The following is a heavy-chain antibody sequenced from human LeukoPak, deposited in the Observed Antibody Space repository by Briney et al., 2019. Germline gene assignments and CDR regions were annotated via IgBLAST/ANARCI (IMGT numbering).Heavy chain of an antibody. CDR3: ARSNQADDY. Sequence: PGGSLRLSCAASGFTFSSYWMHWVRQVPGKGLVWVSRINPGGSSTAYADSVKGRFTISRDNAENMLYLQMDSLRAEDTAVYYCARSNQADDYWGQGTLVTVSS. D-gene: IGHD1-14*01. CDR2: INPGGSST. CDR1: GFTFSSYW. V-gene: IGHV3-74*01. J-gene: IGHJ4*02.